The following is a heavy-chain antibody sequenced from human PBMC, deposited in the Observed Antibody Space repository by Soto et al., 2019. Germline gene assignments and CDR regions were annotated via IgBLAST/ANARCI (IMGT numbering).Heavy chain of an antibody. Sequence: ASVKVSCKASGYTFTSYGISWVRQAPGQGLEWMGWISAYNGNTNYAQKLQGRVTMTTDTSTSTAYMELRSLRSDDTAVYYCARSEDGPVYYGMDVWGQGTTVTVSS. D-gene: IGHD2-15*01. J-gene: IGHJ6*02. CDR3: ARSEDGPVYYGMDV. CDR1: GYTFTSYG. CDR2: ISAYNGNT. V-gene: IGHV1-18*01.